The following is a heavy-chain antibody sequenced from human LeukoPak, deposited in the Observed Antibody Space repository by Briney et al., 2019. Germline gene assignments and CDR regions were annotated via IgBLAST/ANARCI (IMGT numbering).Heavy chain of an antibody. V-gene: IGHV3-66*01. CDR1: GFTFSSYS. Sequence: GGSLRLSCAASGFTFSSYSMNGVRQAPGKGLEWVSVIYSGGSTYYADSVKGRFTISRDNSKNTLYLQMNSLRAEDTAVYYCAKDPYGSGSYFDYWGQGTLVTVSS. CDR3: AKDPYGSGSYFDY. J-gene: IGHJ4*02. D-gene: IGHD3-10*01. CDR2: IYSGGST.